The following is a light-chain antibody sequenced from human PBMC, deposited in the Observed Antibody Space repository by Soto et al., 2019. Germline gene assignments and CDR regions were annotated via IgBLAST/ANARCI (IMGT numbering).Light chain of an antibody. Sequence: EIVMTQSTATLSVSPGERATLSCGASQSFSSNLACYQQKPGQAPRLLTYGASTRATGIPARFSGSGSGTDFTLSITRLEPEDFAVYDGQQYEPSLGLTFGQGTKVDTK. J-gene: IGKJ1*01. CDR2: GAS. CDR3: QQYEPSLGLT. CDR1: QSFSSN. V-gene: IGKV3-15*01.